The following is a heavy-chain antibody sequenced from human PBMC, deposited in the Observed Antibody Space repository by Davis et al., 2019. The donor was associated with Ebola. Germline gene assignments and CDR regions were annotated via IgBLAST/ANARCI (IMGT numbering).Heavy chain of an antibody. CDR2: IWYDGSNK. D-gene: IGHD6-19*01. CDR1: GFTFSSYG. J-gene: IGHJ6*04. Sequence: GGSLRLSCAASGFTFSSYGMHWVRQAPGKGLEWVAVIWYDGSNKYYADSVKGRFTISRDNSKNTLYLQMNSLRAEDTAVYYCAKGGSGWPSDYSYGMGVWGKGTTVTVSS. V-gene: IGHV3-33*06. CDR3: AKGGSGWPSDYSYGMGV.